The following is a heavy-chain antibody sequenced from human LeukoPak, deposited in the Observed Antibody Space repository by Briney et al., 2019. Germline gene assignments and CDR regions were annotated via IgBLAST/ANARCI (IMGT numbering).Heavy chain of an antibody. CDR2: INAGNGNT. CDR1: GYTFTNYA. J-gene: IGHJ5*02. Sequence: GASVKVSCKASGYTFTNYAIYWVRQAPGQRLEWMGRINAGNGNTKYSQEFQGRVSITRDTSANTAYMELSSLRSEDMAVYYCARETRPRSGFDPWGQGTLVTVSS. CDR3: ARETRPRSGFDP. V-gene: IGHV1-3*03.